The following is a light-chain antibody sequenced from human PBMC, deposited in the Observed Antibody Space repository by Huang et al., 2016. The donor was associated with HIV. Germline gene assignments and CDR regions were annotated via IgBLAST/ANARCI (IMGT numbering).Light chain of an antibody. CDR1: QGIGNS. J-gene: IGKJ1*01. CDR3: QQYQSIPWT. CDR2: ATS. V-gene: IGKV1-NL1*01. Sequence: DIQMTQSPSSLSASVGDRVTITCRASQGIGNSLAWYQQKPEKPPWLLLYATSRLESGVPSRFSGSGSGTHYTLTITTLQPEDIASYYCQQYQSIPWTFGQGTKVEIK.